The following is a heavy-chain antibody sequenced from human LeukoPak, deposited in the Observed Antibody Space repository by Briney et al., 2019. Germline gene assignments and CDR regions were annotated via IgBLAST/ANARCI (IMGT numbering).Heavy chain of an antibody. V-gene: IGHV3-21*01. J-gene: IGHJ4*02. D-gene: IGHD6-13*01. Sequence: GGSLRLSCAASGFTFSSYSMNWVRQAPGKGLEWVSSISSSRSYIYYADSVKGRFTISRDNAKNSVYLQMNSLRAEDTAVYYCARVGEPQLVFDYWGQGTLVTVSS. CDR2: ISSSRSYI. CDR3: ARVGEPQLVFDY. CDR1: GFTFSSYS.